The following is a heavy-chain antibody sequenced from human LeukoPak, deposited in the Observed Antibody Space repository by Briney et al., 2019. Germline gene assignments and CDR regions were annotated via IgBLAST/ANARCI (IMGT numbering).Heavy chain of an antibody. CDR3: ARATQIRDYSSNY. CDR2: INPSGGST. Sequence: GASVKVTCKASGYTFTSYYMHWVRQAPGQGLEWMGIINPSGGSTSYAQKFQGRVTMTRDTSMSTVYMELSSLRSEDTAVYYCARATQIRDYSSNYWGQGTLVTVSS. J-gene: IGHJ4*02. CDR1: GYTFTSYY. V-gene: IGHV1-46*01. D-gene: IGHD4-11*01.